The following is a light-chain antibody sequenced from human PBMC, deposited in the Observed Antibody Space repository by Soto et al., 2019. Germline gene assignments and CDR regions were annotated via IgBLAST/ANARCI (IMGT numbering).Light chain of an antibody. CDR2: DAS. Sequence: EIVLTQSPATLSLSPGERATLSCRASQSVSNSLAWYQQKPGQAPRLLIYDASNRATGIPDRFSGSGSETDFTLTITSLEPEDFAVYYCQQRSNWPPGFGQGT. CDR3: QQRSNWPPG. V-gene: IGKV3-11*01. CDR1: QSVSNS. J-gene: IGKJ5*01.